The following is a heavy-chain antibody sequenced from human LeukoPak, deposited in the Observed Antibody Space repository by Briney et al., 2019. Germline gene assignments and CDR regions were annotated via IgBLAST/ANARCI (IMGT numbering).Heavy chain of an antibody. V-gene: IGHV3-43*01. CDR2: INWDGGST. CDR3: ANGDVDSPMNFYH. CDR1: GFMFDDYT. Sequence: GGSLRLSCAASGFMFDDYTMHWVRQAPGKGLEWVSLINWDGGSTYYAGSVKGRFAISRDNSKNSLYLQMNSLRTEDTALYYCANGDVDSPMNFYHWGQGTLVTVSS. D-gene: IGHD5-18*01. J-gene: IGHJ4*02.